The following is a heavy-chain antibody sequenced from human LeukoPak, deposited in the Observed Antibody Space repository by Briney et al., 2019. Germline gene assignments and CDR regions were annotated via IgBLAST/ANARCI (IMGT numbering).Heavy chain of an antibody. Sequence: PSETLSLTCTVSGGSISSGGYYWSWIRQHPGKGLEWIGYIYYSGRTYYNPSLKSRVTISVDTSKNQLSLKLSSVTAADTAVYYCARIVLSGYISDYWGQGALVTVSS. J-gene: IGHJ4*02. CDR3: ARIVLSGYISDY. V-gene: IGHV4-31*03. D-gene: IGHD5-12*01. CDR2: IYYSGRT. CDR1: GGSISSGGYY.